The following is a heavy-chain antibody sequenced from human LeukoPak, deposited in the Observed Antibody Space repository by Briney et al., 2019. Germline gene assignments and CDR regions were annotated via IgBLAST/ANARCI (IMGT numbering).Heavy chain of an antibody. CDR2: IYYSGST. CDR1: GGSISSGGYY. V-gene: IGHV4-31*03. J-gene: IGHJ5*02. CDR3: ARDAEVIAAAGTRPWFDP. D-gene: IGHD6-13*01. Sequence: SETLSLTCTVSGGSISSGGYYWSWIRQHPGKGLEWIGYIYYSGSTYYNPSLKSRVTISVDTSKNQFSLKLSSVTAADTAVYYCARDAEVIAAAGTRPWFDPWGQGTLVTASS.